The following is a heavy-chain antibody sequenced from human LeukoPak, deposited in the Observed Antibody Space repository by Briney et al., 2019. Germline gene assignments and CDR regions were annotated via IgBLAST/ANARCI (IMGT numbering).Heavy chain of an antibody. CDR1: GGTFSSYA. V-gene: IGHV1-69*05. D-gene: IGHD3-22*01. CDR3: ARERLDRRGGNYYDSSGYGP. CDR2: IIPIFGTA. J-gene: IGHJ5*02. Sequence: GASVKVSCKASGGTFSSYAISWVRQAPGQGLEWRGGIIPIFGTANYAQKFQGRVTITTDESTSTAYMELSSLRSEDTAVYYCARERLDRRGGNYYDSSGYGPWGQGTLVTVSS.